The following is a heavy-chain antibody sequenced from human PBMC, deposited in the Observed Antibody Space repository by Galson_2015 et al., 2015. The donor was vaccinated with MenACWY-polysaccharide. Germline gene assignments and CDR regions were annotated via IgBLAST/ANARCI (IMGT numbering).Heavy chain of an antibody. V-gene: IGHV3-21*05. J-gene: IGHJ6*02. CDR3: ARESLPQIYYYGMDV. CDR1: GFTFSSYN. CDR2: ISSSSSYK. Sequence: SLRLCCAASGFTFSSYNMNWVRQAPGKGLEWVSYISSSSSYKYYADSVKGRFTISRDNAKNSLYLQMNRLRAEDTAVYYCARESLPQIYYYGMDVWRQWTTVTVSS.